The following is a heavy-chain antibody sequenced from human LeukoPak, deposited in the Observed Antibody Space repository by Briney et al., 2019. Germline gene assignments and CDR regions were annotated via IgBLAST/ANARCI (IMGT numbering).Heavy chain of an antibody. J-gene: IGHJ4*02. D-gene: IGHD3-22*01. CDR3: ARSQYYDSSGYSRTFDY. CDR1: GGSFSGYY. CDR2: INHSGST. V-gene: IGHV4-34*01. Sequence: SETLSLTCAVYGGSFSGYYWSWIRQPPGKGLEWIGEINHSGSTNYNPSLKSRVTISVDTSKNQFSLKLSSVTAADTAVYYCARSQYYDSSGYSRTFDYWGQGTLVTVSS.